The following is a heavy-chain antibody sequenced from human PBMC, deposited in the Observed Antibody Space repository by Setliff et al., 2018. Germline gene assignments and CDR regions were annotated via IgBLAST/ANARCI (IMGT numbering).Heavy chain of an antibody. V-gene: IGHV4-39*01. J-gene: IGHJ4*02. CDR2: IYYSGST. Sequence: PSETLSLTCSVSGGSISSSSYYWGWIRQPPGKGLEWIGSIYYSGSTYYNPSLKSRVTISVDTSKNQFSLKLSSVTAADTAVFYCARLSGYYFDYWGQGTLVTVSS. D-gene: IGHD3-22*01. CDR3: ARLSGYYFDY. CDR1: GGSISSSSYY.